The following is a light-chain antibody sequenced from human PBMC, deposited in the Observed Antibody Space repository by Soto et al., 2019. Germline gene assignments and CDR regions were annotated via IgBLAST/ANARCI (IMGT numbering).Light chain of an antibody. Sequence: EIVLTQSPDTLSLSPGERATVSCRASQSVDSYLAWYQQRPGQAPRLLIYGTSSRAIVIPGRFSGSGSGTDFTLTISMVEPEDFAVYYCHQYATSPTTFGQGTRL. CDR1: QSVDSY. CDR3: HQYATSPTT. CDR2: GTS. V-gene: IGKV3-20*01. J-gene: IGKJ5*01.